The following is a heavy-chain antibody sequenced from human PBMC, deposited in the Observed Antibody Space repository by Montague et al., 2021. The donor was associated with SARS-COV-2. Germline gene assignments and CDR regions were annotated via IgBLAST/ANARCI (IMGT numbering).Heavy chain of an antibody. Sequence: SETLSLTCTVSGGSISSHFWSWIRQPPGKGLEWIAYINYVGGSXXXPSXXXRVNVSVETSKNQFSLNLTSLIAADTAVYYCARATSVRGAVSWFDPWGQGILVSVSS. V-gene: IGHV4-59*11. D-gene: IGHD3-10*02. CDR3: ARATSVRGAVSWFDP. CDR2: INYVGGS. J-gene: IGHJ5*02. CDR1: GGSISSHF.